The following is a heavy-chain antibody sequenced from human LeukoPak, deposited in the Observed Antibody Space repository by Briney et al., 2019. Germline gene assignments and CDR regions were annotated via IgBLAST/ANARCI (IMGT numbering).Heavy chain of an antibody. CDR2: IYYSGST. J-gene: IGHJ3*02. D-gene: IGHD3-3*01. Sequence: SETLSLTCAVSGGSISSGGYSWSWIRQPPGKGLEWIGYIYYSGSTYYNPSLKSRVTISIDKSKNQFSLKLSSVTAADTVVYYCARAFRGIFGVFEAFDIWGQGTMVTVSS. CDR1: GGSISSGGYS. V-gene: IGHV4-30-4*07. CDR3: ARAFRGIFGVFEAFDI.